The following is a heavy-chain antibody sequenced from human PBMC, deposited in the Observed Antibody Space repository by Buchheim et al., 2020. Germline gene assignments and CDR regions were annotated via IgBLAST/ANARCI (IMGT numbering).Heavy chain of an antibody. CDR2: INPGDGTT. CDR1: GYIFTNYN. Sequence: QVQLVQSGAELKKPGASVKVSCKASGYIFTNYNVSWVRRAPGQGLEWMAMINPGDGTTKYAPKLQDRITLTRDMSTKTVYMELSSLRSDDTAVYYCVRSGRLLCAGACFNDWGQGT. J-gene: IGHJ1*01. CDR3: VRSGRLLCAGACFND. V-gene: IGHV1-46*01. D-gene: IGHD2-21*02.